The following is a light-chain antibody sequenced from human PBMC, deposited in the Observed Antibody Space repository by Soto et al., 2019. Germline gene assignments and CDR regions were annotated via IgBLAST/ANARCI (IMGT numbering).Light chain of an antibody. CDR2: GGS. CDR3: QHYGSSVFT. J-gene: IGKJ3*01. CDR1: QSISADY. Sequence: EIVLTQSPGTLSLSPGGRAALSCRASQSISADYLVWYQQKPGQAPRLLIYGGSSWATGIPDRFSGSGSGTDFTLTISRLAPEDVAVYYCQHYGSSVFTFGPGTKVDIK. V-gene: IGKV3-20*01.